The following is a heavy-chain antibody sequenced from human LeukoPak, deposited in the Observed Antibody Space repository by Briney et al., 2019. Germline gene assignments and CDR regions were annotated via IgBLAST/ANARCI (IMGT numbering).Heavy chain of an antibody. Sequence: GGSLRLSCTASGFTFSNHAMTWVRQAPGRGVERVSSMSSGGTYIYYADSVRGRFTISRDNAKNSLYLVMNSLRAEDTATYYCARDRPTGASRVFVVQWGQGTLVTVSS. D-gene: IGHD2-15*01. CDR2: MSSGGTYI. CDR3: ARDRPTGASRVFVVQ. V-gene: IGHV3-21*01. CDR1: GFTFSNHA. J-gene: IGHJ4*02.